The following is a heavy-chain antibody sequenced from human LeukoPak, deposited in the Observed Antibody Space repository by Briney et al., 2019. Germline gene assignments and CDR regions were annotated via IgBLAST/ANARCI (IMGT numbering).Heavy chain of an antibody. CDR1: GGSISSYY. D-gene: IGHD6-19*01. CDR3: ARTMIPKQWLTHFDY. Sequence: SETLSLTCTFSGGSISSYYGSWIRQPPGKGLEWIGFIYYSGSTNYNPSLKSRATISVDTSKNQFPLKLSSVTAADTAVYYCARTMIPKQWLTHFDYWGQGTLVTVSS. CDR2: IYYSGST. J-gene: IGHJ4*02. V-gene: IGHV4-59*13.